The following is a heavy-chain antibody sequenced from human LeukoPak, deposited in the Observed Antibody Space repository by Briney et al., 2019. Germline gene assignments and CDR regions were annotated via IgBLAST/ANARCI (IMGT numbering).Heavy chain of an antibody. Sequence: NPGGSLRLSCAASGFTFSNAWMSWVRQAPGKGLEWVGRIRSNGGTTDYAAPLKGRFTISRDDSKNTLYLQMNSLRTEDTAVYYCTTAGGIQLWLRNYFDYWGQGTLVTVSS. D-gene: IGHD5-18*01. CDR2: IRSNGGTT. V-gene: IGHV3-15*01. J-gene: IGHJ4*02. CDR1: GFTFSNAW. CDR3: TTAGGIQLWLRNYFDY.